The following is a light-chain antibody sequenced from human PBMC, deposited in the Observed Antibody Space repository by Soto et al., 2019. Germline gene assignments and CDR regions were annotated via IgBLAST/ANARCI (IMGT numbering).Light chain of an antibody. CDR2: RNN. J-gene: IGLJ2*01. CDR1: SSNIGSNY. V-gene: IGLV1-47*01. CDR3: AAWDDSLSGRV. Sequence: QSVLTQPPSASGTPGQRVTISCSGSSSNIGSNYVYWYQQHPGTAPKLLIYRNNQRPSGVPARFSCSKSGTSASLAISGLRSEDEADYYCAAWDDSLSGRVFGGGTKLTVL.